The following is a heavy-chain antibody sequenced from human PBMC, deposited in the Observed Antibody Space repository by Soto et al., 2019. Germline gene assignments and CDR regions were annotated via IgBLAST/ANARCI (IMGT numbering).Heavy chain of an antibody. CDR1: GGSISSTSYY. D-gene: IGHD2-15*01. CDR3: ARRVVVAAANFDL. CDR2: IYYSGST. Sequence: KPSETLSLTCTVSGGSISSTSYYWDWIRQPPGKGLEWIGSIYYSGSTYYNPSLKSRVTISVDTSKNQFSLKLSSVTAADTAVYYCARRVVVAAANFDLWGRGTLVTVSS. J-gene: IGHJ2*01. V-gene: IGHV4-39*01.